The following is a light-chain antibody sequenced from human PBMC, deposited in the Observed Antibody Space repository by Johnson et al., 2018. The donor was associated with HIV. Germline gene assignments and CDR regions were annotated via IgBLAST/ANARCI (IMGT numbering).Light chain of an antibody. J-gene: IGLJ1*01. Sequence: QSVLTQPPSVSAAPGQKVTISCSGSSSNIGNAYVSWYQQLPGAAPKLLIYENDKRPSGIPDRFSGSKSGTSATLAITGLQTGDEADYYCGTWDTSLSAGGVFGTGTKVTVL. V-gene: IGLV1-51*02. CDR1: SSNIGNAY. CDR2: END. CDR3: GTWDTSLSAGGV.